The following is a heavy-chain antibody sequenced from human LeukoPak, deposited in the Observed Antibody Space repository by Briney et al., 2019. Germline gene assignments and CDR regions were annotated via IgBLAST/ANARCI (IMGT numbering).Heavy chain of an antibody. CDR3: ARSVGELRFDY. Sequence: PGGSLRLSCAASGFTFSSYSMNWVRQAPGKGLEWVSSISSSSSYIYYADSVKGRFTISRDNAKNSLYPQMNSPRAEDTAVYYCARSVGELRFDYWGQGTLVTVSS. V-gene: IGHV3-21*01. D-gene: IGHD1-26*01. J-gene: IGHJ4*02. CDR2: ISSSSSYI. CDR1: GFTFSSYS.